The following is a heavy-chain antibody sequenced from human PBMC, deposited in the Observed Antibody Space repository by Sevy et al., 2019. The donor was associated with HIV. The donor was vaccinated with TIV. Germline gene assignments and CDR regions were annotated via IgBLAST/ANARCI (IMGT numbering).Heavy chain of an antibody. V-gene: IGHV3-7*01. CDR3: ARDDGNYYFHY. CDR1: GFTFSKYW. CDR2: IKQDAGQK. Sequence: GGSLRLSCAASGFTFSKYWMGWVRQAPGKGLEWGANIKQDAGQKYSVDSVKCRFTISRDNAKNSLYLQMNSLRAEDTAVYYCARDDGNYYFHYWGQGTLVTVSS. D-gene: IGHD1-7*01. J-gene: IGHJ4*02.